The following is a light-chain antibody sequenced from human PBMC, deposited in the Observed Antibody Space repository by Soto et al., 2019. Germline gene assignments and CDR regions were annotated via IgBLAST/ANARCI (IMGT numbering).Light chain of an antibody. CDR3: QQYNNWRRT. CDR2: GAS. CDR1: QSVSSN. V-gene: IGKV3-15*01. J-gene: IGKJ1*01. Sequence: IVMTQSPATLSVSPGERATLSCRASQSVSSNLAWYQQKPGQAPRLLIYGASTRATGIPARFSGSGSGTEFTLTISSLQSEDFAVYHYQQYNNWRRTFGQGTKVDIK.